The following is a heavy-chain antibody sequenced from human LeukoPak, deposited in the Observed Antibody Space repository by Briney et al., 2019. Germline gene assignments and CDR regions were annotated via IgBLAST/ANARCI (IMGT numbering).Heavy chain of an antibody. V-gene: IGHV3-33*01. D-gene: IGHD4-23*01. CDR2: IWYDGSNK. CDR1: GFTFSSYG. CDR3: TRDRGYGGNSPLGY. J-gene: IGHJ4*02. Sequence: QPGGSLRLSCAASGFTFSSYGMHWVRQAPGKGLEWVAVIWYDGSNKYYADSVKGRFTVSRENPKNTLYLQIIRLRTEDTDVYYCTRDRGYGGNSPLGYWGQGTLVTVSS.